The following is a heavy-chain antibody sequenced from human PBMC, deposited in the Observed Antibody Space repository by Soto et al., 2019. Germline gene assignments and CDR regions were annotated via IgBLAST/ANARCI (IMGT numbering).Heavy chain of an antibody. CDR2: IYYSGSN. V-gene: IGHV4-31*03. Sequence: SETLSLTCTVSGGSISSGGYYRSWIRQHPGKGLEWVGYIYYSGSNYSNPSGKSRVTISVDTSKNQFSLKLSSVAAADTAVYYCARVLHYGGRSLDYWGQGTLVTVSS. CDR3: ARVLHYGGRSLDY. J-gene: IGHJ4*02. D-gene: IGHD4-17*01. CDR1: GGSISSGGYY.